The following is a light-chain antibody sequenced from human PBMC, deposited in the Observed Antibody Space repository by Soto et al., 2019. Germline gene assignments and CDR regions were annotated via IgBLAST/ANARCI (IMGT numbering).Light chain of an antibody. CDR3: GTWDDSLRTWV. CDR1: SSNIGKNY. CDR2: DNN. Sequence: QPVLTQPPSVSAAPGQKVTISCSGGSSNIGKNYVSWYQQLPGGAPKLLIYDNNKRPSVISDRFSGSKSGTSATLGITGLQTGDEADFYCGTWDDSLRTWVFGGGTKLTVL. J-gene: IGLJ3*02. V-gene: IGLV1-51*01.